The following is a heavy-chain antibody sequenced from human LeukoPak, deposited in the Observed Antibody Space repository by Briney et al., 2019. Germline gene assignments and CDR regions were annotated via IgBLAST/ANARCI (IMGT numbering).Heavy chain of an antibody. D-gene: IGHD1-1*01. CDR2: ISYDGSNK. CDR3: AREKLPETSYYYYYGLDV. Sequence: PGGSLRLSCAASGFTFSSYAMHWVRQAPGKGLEWVALISYDGSNKYYADSVKGRFTISRGNSKNTLYLQMNSLRAEDTAVYYCAREKLPETSYYYYYGLDVWGQGTTVTVSS. J-gene: IGHJ6*02. CDR1: GFTFSSYA. V-gene: IGHV3-30-3*01.